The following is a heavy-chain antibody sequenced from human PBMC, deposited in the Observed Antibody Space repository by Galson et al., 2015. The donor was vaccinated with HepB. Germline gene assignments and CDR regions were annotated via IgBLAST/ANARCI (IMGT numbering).Heavy chain of an antibody. J-gene: IGHJ6*02. D-gene: IGHD3-10*01. CDR1: GYTFTANW. CDR2: FFLGDFDT. CDR3: ARHGNYYGSGSHTNQYGMDV. Sequence: QSGAEVKKPGGLLKFSGRGFGYTFTANWFAWGRKFPGKGLGWMGLFFLGDFDTSNSPSFQGQVTIPPDKSITTAYLQWSSLKASDTAMYYCARHGNYYGSGSHTNQYGMDVWGQGTTVTVSS. V-gene: IGHV5-51*01.